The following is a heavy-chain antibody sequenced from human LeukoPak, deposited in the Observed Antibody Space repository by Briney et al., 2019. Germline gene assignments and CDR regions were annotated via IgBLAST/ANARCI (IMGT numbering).Heavy chain of an antibody. J-gene: IGHJ4*02. CDR1: GFTFSSYA. Sequence: GGSLRLSCAASGFTFSSYAMSWVRQAPGKGVEGVSAISGSGGSTYYADSVKGRFTISRDNSKNTLYLQMNSLRAEDTAVYYCAKGGRAAHYFDYWGQGTLVTVSS. CDR3: AKGGRAAHYFDY. CDR2: ISGSGGST. V-gene: IGHV3-23*01. D-gene: IGHD2-15*01.